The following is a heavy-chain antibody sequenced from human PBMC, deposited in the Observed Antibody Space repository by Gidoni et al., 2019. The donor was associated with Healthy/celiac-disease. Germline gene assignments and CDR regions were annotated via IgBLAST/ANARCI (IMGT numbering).Heavy chain of an antibody. CDR3: ARSYNILTGYDY. Sequence: QVTLKESGPVLVKPTETLTLTCTASGLSLSNARMGVSWIRQPPGKALEWLAHIFSNDEKSYSTSLKSRLTISKDTSKSQVVLTMTNMDPVDTATYYCARSYNILTGYDYWGQGTLVTVSS. J-gene: IGHJ4*02. D-gene: IGHD3-9*01. CDR2: IFSNDEK. CDR1: GLSLSNARMG. V-gene: IGHV2-26*01.